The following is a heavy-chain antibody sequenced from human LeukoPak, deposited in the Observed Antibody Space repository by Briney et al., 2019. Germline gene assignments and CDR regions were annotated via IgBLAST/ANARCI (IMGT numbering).Heavy chain of an antibody. CDR3: AKGVRGWYQYYFDY. J-gene: IGHJ4*02. CDR2: ISGSGGST. D-gene: IGHD6-19*01. V-gene: IGHV3-23*01. CDR1: GFTFSSYV. Sequence: GGSLRLSCADSGFTFSSYVMSWVRQAPGKGLEWVSAISGSGGSTYYADSVKGRFTISRDNSKNTLYLQMNSLRAEDTAVYYCAKGVRGWYQYYFDYWGQGTLVTVSS.